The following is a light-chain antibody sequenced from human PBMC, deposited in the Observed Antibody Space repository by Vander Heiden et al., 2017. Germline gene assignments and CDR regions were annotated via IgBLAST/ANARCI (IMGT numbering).Light chain of an antibody. Sequence: SSVLTQPPSVPVAPGKTARITCGGNNIGSKSVHWYQQKPGQAPVLVVYDDSDRPSGIPGRFSGSNSGNTATLTISRVEAGDEADYYCQVWDSSSDHPDYVFGTGTKVTVL. CDR3: QVWDSSSDHPDYV. V-gene: IGLV3-21*03. CDR1: NIGSKS. J-gene: IGLJ1*01. CDR2: DDS.